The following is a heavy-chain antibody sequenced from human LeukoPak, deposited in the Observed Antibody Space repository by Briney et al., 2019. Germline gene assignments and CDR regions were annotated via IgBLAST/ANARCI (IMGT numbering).Heavy chain of an antibody. J-gene: IGHJ6*02. V-gene: IGHV1-2*02. CDR2: INPNSGGT. D-gene: IGHD3-3*01. CDR3: AGVRFLEWVYGMDV. Sequence: ASVKVSCKASGYTFTGYYMHWVRQAPGQGLEWMGWINPNSGGTNYAQKFQGRVTMTRDTSISTAYMELSRLRSDDTAVYYCAGVRFLEWVYGMDVWGQGTTVTVSS. CDR1: GYTFTGYY.